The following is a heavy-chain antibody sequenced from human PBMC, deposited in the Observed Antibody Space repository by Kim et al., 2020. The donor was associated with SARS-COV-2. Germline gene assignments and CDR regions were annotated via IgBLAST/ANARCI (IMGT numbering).Heavy chain of an antibody. D-gene: IGHD4-17*01. CDR3: ARSLNSDYGGNPPLT. J-gene: IGHJ4*02. Sequence: GGSLRLSCAASGFTFSDHYMDWVRQAPGKGLEWVARSRSKADGYSTEYAASVKGRFTISRDGSKNSLYLQMNSLKTEDTAVYYCARSLNSDYGGNPPLTWGQGTLLTVSS. V-gene: IGHV3-72*01. CDR1: GFTFSDHY. CDR2: SRSKADGYST.